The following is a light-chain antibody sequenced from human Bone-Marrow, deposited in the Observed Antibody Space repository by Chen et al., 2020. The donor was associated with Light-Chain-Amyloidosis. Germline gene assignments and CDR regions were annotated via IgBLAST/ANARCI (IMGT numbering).Light chain of an antibody. CDR1: GLPNQY. Sequence: SSELTQPASVSVSPGQTARITCSGDGLPNQYAYWYQQKPGQPPVLLIYKHTERPSGIPERLSGSTSGTTVTLTISGLQAEDEADYYCQSPDSSATYLFGTGTKVTVL. V-gene: IGLV3-25*03. CDR2: KHT. J-gene: IGLJ1*01. CDR3: QSPDSSATYL.